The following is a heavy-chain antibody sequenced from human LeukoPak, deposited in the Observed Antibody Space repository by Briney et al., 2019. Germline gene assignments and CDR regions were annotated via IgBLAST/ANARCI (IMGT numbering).Heavy chain of an antibody. CDR3: ARHFYSNYVDY. Sequence: SETPSLTCTVSGGSVSSSTYYWGWVRQPPGKGLEWIGSVYYSGSTYYNPSLKSRVTISVDTSNNQFSLKLTSVTAADTALFYCARHFYSNYVDYWGREPWSPSPQ. J-gene: IGHJ4*02. CDR1: GGSVSSSTYY. V-gene: IGHV4-39*01. D-gene: IGHD4-4*01. CDR2: VYYSGST.